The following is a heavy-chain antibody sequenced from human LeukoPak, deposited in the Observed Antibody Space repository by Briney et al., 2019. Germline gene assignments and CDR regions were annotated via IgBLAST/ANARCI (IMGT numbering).Heavy chain of an antibody. J-gene: IGHJ4*02. CDR2: ISGSGGST. CDR3: AKGGVVVPAAKSSFDY. V-gene: IGHV3-23*01. Sequence: PGGSLRLSCAASGFTFSSYAMSWVRQAPGKGLERVSAISGSGGSTYYADSVKGRFTISRDNSKNTLHLQMNSLRAEDTAVYYCAKGGVVVPAAKSSFDYWGQGTLVTVSS. CDR1: GFTFSSYA. D-gene: IGHD2-2*01.